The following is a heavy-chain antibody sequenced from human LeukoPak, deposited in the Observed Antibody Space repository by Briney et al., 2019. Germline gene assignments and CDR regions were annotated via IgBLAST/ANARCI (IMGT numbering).Heavy chain of an antibody. CDR2: INHSGKT. CDR3: ARGAFYDNSGYMTYYFYYYMDV. D-gene: IGHD3-22*01. Sequence: SETLSLTCAVYGGSLSGHHWNWIRQTPGKGLEWIGEINHSGKTDYNPSLKSRVTISIDTSKNQFSLNLTSVTAEDTALYYCARGAFYDNSGYMTYYFYYYMDVWGKGTTVTVSS. CDR1: GGSLSGHH. V-gene: IGHV4-34*01. J-gene: IGHJ6*03.